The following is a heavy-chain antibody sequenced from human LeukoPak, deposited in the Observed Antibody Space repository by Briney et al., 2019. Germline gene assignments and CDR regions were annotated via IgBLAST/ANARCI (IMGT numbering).Heavy chain of an antibody. J-gene: IGHJ6*02. Sequence: GGSLRLSCAASGFTFSSYSMNWVRQAPGKGLEWVSYISSSSSTIYYADSVKGRFTISRDNAKNSLYLQMNSLRDEDTAVYYCAIEHHTPEYYYGMDVWGQGTTVTVSS. CDR1: GFTFSSYS. CDR2: ISSSSSTI. D-gene: IGHD3-16*02. CDR3: AIEHHTPEYYYGMDV. V-gene: IGHV3-48*02.